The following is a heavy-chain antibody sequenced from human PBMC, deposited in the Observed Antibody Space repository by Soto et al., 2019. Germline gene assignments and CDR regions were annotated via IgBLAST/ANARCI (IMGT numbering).Heavy chain of an antibody. CDR1: GYTFTSYG. CDR3: ARDIFGDDFWSGYPSSYYYYYGMDV. CDR2: ISAYNGNT. D-gene: IGHD3-3*01. J-gene: IGHJ6*02. Sequence: ASVKVSCKASGYTFTSYGISWVRQAPGQGLEWMGWISAYNGNTNYAQKLQGRVTMTTDTSTSTAYMELRSLRSDDTAVYYCARDIFGDDFWSGYPSSYYYYYGMDVWGQGTTVTVSS. V-gene: IGHV1-18*01.